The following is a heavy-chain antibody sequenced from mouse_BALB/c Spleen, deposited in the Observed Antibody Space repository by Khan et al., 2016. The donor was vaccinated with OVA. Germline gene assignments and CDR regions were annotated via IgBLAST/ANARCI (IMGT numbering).Heavy chain of an antibody. V-gene: IGHV5-17*02. CDR1: GFTFSSFG. Sequence: EVELVESGGGLVQPGGSRKLSCAASGFTFSSFGIHWVRQALQKGLEWVAYISSGSSTIYYVDTVKGRFTISRDIPKNNLFLKMTRVRAEDTAMYYCARAGGNGHGCFDVWGAGTSVTVSA. CDR3: ARAGGNGHGCFDV. J-gene: IGHJ1*01. CDR2: ISSGSSTI. D-gene: IGHD2-1*01.